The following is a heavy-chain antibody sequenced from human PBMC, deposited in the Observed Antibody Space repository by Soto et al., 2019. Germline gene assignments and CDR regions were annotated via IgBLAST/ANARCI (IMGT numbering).Heavy chain of an antibody. CDR3: ARHDMDYDFWSGYYKYYFDY. D-gene: IGHD3-3*01. V-gene: IGHV4-39*01. Sequence: SETLSLTCTVSGGSISSSSYYWGWIRQPPGKGLEWIGSIYYSGSTYYNPSLKSRVTISVDTSKNQFSLKLSSVTAADTAVYYCARHDMDYDFWSGYYKYYFDYWGQGTLVTVSS. CDR1: GGSISSSSYY. CDR2: IYYSGST. J-gene: IGHJ4*02.